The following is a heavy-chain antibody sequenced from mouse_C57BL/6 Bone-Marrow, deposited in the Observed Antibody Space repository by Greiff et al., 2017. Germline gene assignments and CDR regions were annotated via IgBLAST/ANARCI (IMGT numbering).Heavy chain of an antibody. CDR2: IRNKANGYTT. Sequence: EVQLVESGGGLVQPGGSLSLSCAASGFTFTDYYMSWVRQPPGKALEWLGFIRNKANGYTTEYSASVKGRFTISRDNSQSILYLQMNALRAEDSATYYCARFVVVPYWYFDVWGTGTTVTVSS. D-gene: IGHD1-1*01. V-gene: IGHV7-3*01. CDR1: GFTFTDYY. J-gene: IGHJ1*03. CDR3: ARFVVVPYWYFDV.